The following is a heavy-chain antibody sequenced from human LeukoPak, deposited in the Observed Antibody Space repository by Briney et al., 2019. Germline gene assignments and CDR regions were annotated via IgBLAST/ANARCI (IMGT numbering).Heavy chain of an antibody. CDR2: INHSGSI. D-gene: IGHD6-6*01. CDR3: ARDSWYSSSSVGGDGYWFDP. V-gene: IGHV4-34*01. J-gene: IGHJ5*02. Sequence: SETLSLTCTVYGGSFSGYYWSWIRQPPGRGLEWIGEINHSGSINYNPSLKSRVTISVDTSKNQFSLKLSSVTAADTAVYYCARDSWYSSSSVGGDGYWFDPWGQGTLVTVSS. CDR1: GGSFSGYY.